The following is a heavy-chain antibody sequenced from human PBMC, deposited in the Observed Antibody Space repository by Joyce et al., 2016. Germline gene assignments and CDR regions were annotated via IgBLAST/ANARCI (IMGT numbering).Heavy chain of an antibody. Sequence: EVQLEESGGGLVKPGGSLRLSCVASGFNFNRTAMNWVRQAPGKGLEWVSSISGSSDFIYYAESLKGRLTISRDNAKNSLFLQINSLKAEDTALYYCARGGDSSEFDFWGQGTLVSVSS. CDR1: GFNFNRTA. CDR2: ISGSSDFI. D-gene: IGHD3-22*01. CDR3: ARGGDSSEFDF. J-gene: IGHJ4*02. V-gene: IGHV3-21*02.